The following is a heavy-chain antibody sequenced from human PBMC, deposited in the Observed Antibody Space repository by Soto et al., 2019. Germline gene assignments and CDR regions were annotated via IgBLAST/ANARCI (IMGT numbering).Heavy chain of an antibody. CDR2: ISYDGDNK. J-gene: IGHJ4*02. Sequence: XESLSLSCAASGFTFNNYAMHWVRQAPGKGLEWVAVISYDGDNKYYADSVKGRFTISRDNSKNTLYMQMNSLRSEDTAVYYCARDRDSFDYLPLWPADFWGQGTLVTVSS. CDR3: ARDRDSFDYLPLWPADF. D-gene: IGHD5-18*01. CDR1: GFTFNNYA. V-gene: IGHV3-30-3*01.